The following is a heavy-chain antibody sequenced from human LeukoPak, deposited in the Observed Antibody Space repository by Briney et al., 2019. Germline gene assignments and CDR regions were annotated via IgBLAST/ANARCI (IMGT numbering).Heavy chain of an antibody. CDR1: GYTFTSYG. Sequence: ASVKVSCKASGYTFTSYGISWVRQAPGQGLEWMGWISAYNGNTHYAQKLQGRVTMTTDTSTSTVYMELRSLRSDDTAVYYCARGSPPRRNYDSRGYYSYYFDYWGQGPLVTVSS. CDR3: ARGSPPRRNYDSRGYYSYYFDY. D-gene: IGHD3-22*01. J-gene: IGHJ4*02. V-gene: IGHV1-18*01. CDR2: ISAYNGNT.